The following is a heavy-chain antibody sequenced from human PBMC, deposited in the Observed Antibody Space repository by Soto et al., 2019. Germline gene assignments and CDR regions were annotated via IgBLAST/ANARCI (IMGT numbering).Heavy chain of an antibody. CDR3: KTLMVRGVSIDY. Sequence: QVQLVESGGGVVQPGRSLRLSCAASGFTFSSYGMHWVRQAPGKGLEWVAVIWYDGSNKYYADSVKGRFTISRDNSKNTLYLQMNSRRAEDTAVYYCKTLMVRGVSIDYWGQGTLVTVSS. V-gene: IGHV3-33*01. CDR2: IWYDGSNK. D-gene: IGHD3-10*01. CDR1: GFTFSSYG. J-gene: IGHJ4*02.